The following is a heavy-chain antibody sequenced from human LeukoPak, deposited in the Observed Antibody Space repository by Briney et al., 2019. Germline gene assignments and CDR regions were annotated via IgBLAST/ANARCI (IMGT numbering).Heavy chain of an antibody. D-gene: IGHD3-22*01. CDR1: GFTFSSYA. J-gene: IGHJ4*02. V-gene: IGHV3-30-3*01. CDR2: ISYDGSNK. Sequence: GGSLRLSCAASGFTFSSYAIHRVRQAPGKGLEWVAVISYDGSNKYYADSVKGRFTISRDNSKNTLYLQMNSLRAEDTAVYYCARDSHYYDSSGYYLDYWGQGTLVTVSS. CDR3: ARDSHYYDSSGYYLDY.